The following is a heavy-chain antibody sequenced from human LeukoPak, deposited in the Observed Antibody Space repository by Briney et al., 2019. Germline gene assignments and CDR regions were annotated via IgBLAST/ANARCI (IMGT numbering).Heavy chain of an antibody. D-gene: IGHD2-15*01. CDR1: GFIFSSYW. V-gene: IGHV3-7*01. Sequence: GGSLRLSSAASGFIFSSYWMSWVRQAPGKGLEWVANIKQDGSENYYVDSVKGRFTISRDNAKNSLYLQMNSLRAEDTAVYYCTRLIWYFDYWGQGTLVTVSS. CDR3: TRLIWYFDY. CDR2: IKQDGSEN. J-gene: IGHJ4*02.